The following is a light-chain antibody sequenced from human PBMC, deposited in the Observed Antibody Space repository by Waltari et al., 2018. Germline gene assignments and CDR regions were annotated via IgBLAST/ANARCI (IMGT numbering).Light chain of an antibody. CDR1: QSPLRSTGYNF. CDR2: LGS. J-gene: IGKJ3*01. CDR3: MQALHTPTT. V-gene: IGKV2-28*01. Sequence: DIVMTQSPLSLSVTPGEPASISCRSSQSPLRSTGYNFLDWYLQKPGQPPQLLLSLGSDRASGVPDRFSGSGTGTDFTLKISRVEAEDVGIYYCMQALHTPTTFGPGTKVDIK.